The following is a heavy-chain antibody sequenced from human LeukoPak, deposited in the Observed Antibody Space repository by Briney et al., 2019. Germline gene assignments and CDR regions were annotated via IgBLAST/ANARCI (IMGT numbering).Heavy chain of an antibody. CDR2: INISSSTI. V-gene: IGHV3-11*01. CDR1: GFTFSDYY. CDR3: AREITYCSSPSCLAGGNFDY. D-gene: IGHD2-2*01. Sequence: GGSLRLSCAASGFTFSDYYMSWIRQAPGKGLEGVSYINISSSTIYYADSVKGRFTISRDNAKNSLYLQMNRLRAEDTAVYSCAREITYCSSPSCLAGGNFDYWGKGTLVTVSS. J-gene: IGHJ4*02.